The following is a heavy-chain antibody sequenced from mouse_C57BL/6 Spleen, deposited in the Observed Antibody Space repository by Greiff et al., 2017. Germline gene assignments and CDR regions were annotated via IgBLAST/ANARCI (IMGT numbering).Heavy chain of an antibody. CDR1: GYTFTSYW. J-gene: IGHJ2*01. Sequence: QVQLQQSGAELVKPGASVKLSCKASGYTFTSYWMHWVKQRPGQGLEWIGMIHPNSGSTNYNEKFKSKATLTVDKSSSTAYMQLSSLTSENSAVYYCAAEDGTAFDYWGQGTTLTVSS. CDR3: AAEDGTAFDY. CDR2: IHPNSGST. V-gene: IGHV1-64*01. D-gene: IGHD2-1*01.